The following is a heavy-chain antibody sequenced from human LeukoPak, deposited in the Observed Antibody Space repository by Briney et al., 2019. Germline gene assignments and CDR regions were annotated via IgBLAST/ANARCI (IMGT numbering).Heavy chain of an antibody. CDR2: IIPIFDTA. CDR1: GGTFSTYA. V-gene: IGHV1-69*13. J-gene: IGHJ4*02. CDR3: ARVGSSQQSFDY. D-gene: IGHD6-13*01. Sequence: SVKVSCKASGGTFSTYAISWVRQAPGQGLEWMGGIIPIFDTANYAQKFQGRVTISADESTSTAHMELSSLKSEDTAVYYCARVGSSQQSFDYWGQGTLVTVSS.